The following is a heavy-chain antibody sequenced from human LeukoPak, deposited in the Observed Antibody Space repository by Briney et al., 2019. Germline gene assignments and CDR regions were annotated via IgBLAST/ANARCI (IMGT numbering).Heavy chain of an antibody. CDR3: AKDRGGTYDPFDY. CDR1: GFTFSSYG. D-gene: IGHD1-26*01. CDR2: IRYDGSNK. Sequence: PGGSLRLSCAASGFTFSSYGMHWVRQAPGKGLEWVAFIRYDGSNKYYADSVKGRFTISRDNSKNTLYLQMNSLRAEDTAVYYCAKDRGGTYDPFDYWGQGTLVTVSS. V-gene: IGHV3-30*02. J-gene: IGHJ4*02.